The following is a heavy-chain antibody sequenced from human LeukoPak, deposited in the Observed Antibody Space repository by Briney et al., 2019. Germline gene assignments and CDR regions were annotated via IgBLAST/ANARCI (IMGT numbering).Heavy chain of an antibody. V-gene: IGHV3-23*01. Sequence: GSLRLSFSASGFTFKSYAMSWVRPAPGEGLEWGSAISGSGGSTYYADSVKGRFTISRDNSKTTLYLQMNSLRAEDTAVYYCAKAIRTTKWELIDYWGQGTLVTVSS. CDR2: ISGSGGST. CDR3: AKAIRTTKWELIDY. D-gene: IGHD1-26*01. CDR1: GFTFKSYA. J-gene: IGHJ4*02.